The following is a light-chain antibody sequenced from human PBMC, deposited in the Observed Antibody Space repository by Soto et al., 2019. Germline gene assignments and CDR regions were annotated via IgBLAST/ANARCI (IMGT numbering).Light chain of an antibody. V-gene: IGKV3-15*01. J-gene: IGKJ2*01. CDR1: QSVSSN. CDR2: GAS. Sequence: EIVMTQSPATLSVSPGERATLSCRASQSVSSNLAWYQQKPGQAPRLLIYGASTRDTGIPARFSGSGSGTEFPLTISSLQSEDLAVYYCQQYNNWPPGTFGQGTKLEIK. CDR3: QQYNNWPPGT.